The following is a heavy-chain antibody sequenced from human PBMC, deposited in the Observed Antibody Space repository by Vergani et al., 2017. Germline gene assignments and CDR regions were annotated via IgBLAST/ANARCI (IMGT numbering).Heavy chain of an antibody. CDR3: ARVARIPDWYFDL. Sequence: EVQLLESGGGLVQPGGSLRLSCAASGFTFSSYAMSWVRQAPGKGLEWVSVISGSGGRTSYADSVKGRFTISRHNSKNTLYLQMNSLRAEDTAVYYCARVARIPDWYFDLWGRGTLVTVSS. CDR1: GFTFSSYA. D-gene: IGHD2-15*01. V-gene: IGHV3-23*01. J-gene: IGHJ2*01. CDR2: ISGSGGRT.